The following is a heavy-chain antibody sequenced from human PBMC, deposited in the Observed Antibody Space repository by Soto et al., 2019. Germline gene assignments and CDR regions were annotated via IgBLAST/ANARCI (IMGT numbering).Heavy chain of an antibody. D-gene: IGHD6-13*01. V-gene: IGHV3-30-3*01. Sequence: PGGSLRLSCAASGFTFSSYAMHWVRQAPGKGLEWVAVISYDGSNKYYADSVKGRFTISRDNSKNTLYLQMNSLRAEDTAVYYCARVRFEQQMSHLDYWGQGILVTVSS. J-gene: IGHJ4*02. CDR3: ARVRFEQQMSHLDY. CDR1: GFTFSSYA. CDR2: ISYDGSNK.